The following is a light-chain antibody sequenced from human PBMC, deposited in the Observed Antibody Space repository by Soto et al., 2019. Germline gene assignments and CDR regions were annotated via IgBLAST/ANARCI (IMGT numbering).Light chain of an antibody. CDR3: QQRSNWPPTWT. J-gene: IGKJ1*01. V-gene: IGKV3-11*01. CDR1: QSVSSY. CDR2: DAS. Sequence: EIVLTQSPATLSLSPGERATLSCRASQSVSSYLAWYQQKPGQAPRLLIYDASNRATGIPDRFSGSGSGTDFTLTISSLEPEDFAVYYCQQRSNWPPTWTFGQGTKVEIK.